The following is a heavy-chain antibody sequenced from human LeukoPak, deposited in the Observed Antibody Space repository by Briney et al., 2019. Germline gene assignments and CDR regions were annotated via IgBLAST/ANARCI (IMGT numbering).Heavy chain of an antibody. D-gene: IGHD4-17*01. Sequence: ASVKLSLTASVSTFTIYYIHCDRQAPRQALERVGGINPNIYATNYAQKSQGRVTMTRDTSISTAYMELSSLRSEDTAVYYCAMSTVKTGWPRDAKKYYYFMEVWGKGKTVTVSS. CDR1: VSTFTIYY. CDR2: INPNIYAT. CDR3: AMSTVKTGWPRDAKKYYYFMEV. V-gene: IGHV1-2*02. J-gene: IGHJ6*03.